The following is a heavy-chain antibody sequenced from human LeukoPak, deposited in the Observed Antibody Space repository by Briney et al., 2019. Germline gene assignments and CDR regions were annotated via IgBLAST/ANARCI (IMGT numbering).Heavy chain of an antibody. J-gene: IGHJ6*03. Sequence: SETLSLTCTVSGGSISSYYWSWIRQPPGKGLEWIGYIYYSGSTNYNPCLKSRVTISVDTSKNQFSLKLSSVTAADTAVYYCARNTAMEYYYMDVWGKGTTVTVSS. V-gene: IGHV4-59*01. CDR3: ARNTAMEYYYMDV. CDR2: IYYSGST. D-gene: IGHD5-18*01. CDR1: GGSISSYY.